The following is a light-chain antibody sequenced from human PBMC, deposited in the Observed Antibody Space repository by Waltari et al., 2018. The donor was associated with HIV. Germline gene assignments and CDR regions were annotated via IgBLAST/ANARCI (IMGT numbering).Light chain of an antibody. V-gene: IGKV3-15*01. CDR1: QSVKNN. Sequence: EIVMTQSPATLSVSPGERATLSCRASQSVKNNLAWYKQKPGQAPRILFYGAPTRVTGIPARFSGSGSETEFTLTISSLQSEDFAVYYCQQYNNWPGTFGQGTKVEIE. CDR3: QQYNNWPGT. CDR2: GAP. J-gene: IGKJ1*01.